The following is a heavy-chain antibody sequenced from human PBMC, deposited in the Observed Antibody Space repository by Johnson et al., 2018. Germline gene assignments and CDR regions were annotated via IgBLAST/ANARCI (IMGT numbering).Heavy chain of an antibody. J-gene: IGHJ6*02. Sequence: VQLVESGGGLVQPGGSLKLSCTASGFIFSDSAMHWVRQASGKGLEWVGRIRSKAYTYATAYAAAVKGRFTISRDDSENTAFLQMNSLKTEETAVYYCAGGSDYDYGLDVWGQGTTVTVSS. V-gene: IGHV3-73*01. CDR3: AGGSDYDYGLDV. D-gene: IGHD3-10*01. CDR2: IRSKAYTYAT. CDR1: GFIFSDSA.